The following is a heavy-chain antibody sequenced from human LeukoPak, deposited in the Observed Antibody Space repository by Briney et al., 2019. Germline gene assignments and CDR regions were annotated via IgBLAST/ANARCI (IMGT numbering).Heavy chain of an antibody. J-gene: IGHJ4*02. CDR3: VRGIPRGYSYGFSDY. D-gene: IGHD5-18*01. CDR1: GGSFSGYY. V-gene: IGHV4-34*01. CDR2: INHSGST. Sequence: SETLSLTCAVYGGSFSGYYWSWIRQPPGKGLEWIGEINHSGSTNYNPSLKSRVTISVDTSKNQFSLKLSSVTAADTAVYYCVRGIPRGYSYGFSDYWGQGTLVTVSS.